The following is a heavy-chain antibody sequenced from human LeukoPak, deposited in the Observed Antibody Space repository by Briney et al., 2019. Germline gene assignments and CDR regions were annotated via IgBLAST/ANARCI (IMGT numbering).Heavy chain of an antibody. CDR3: ARGSSSWRRTGYYYGMDV. D-gene: IGHD6-13*01. J-gene: IGHJ6*02. CDR2: IIPILGIA. Sequence: SVKVSCKASGGTFSSYAISWVRQAPGQGLEWMGRIIPILGIANYAQKFQGRVTITADKSTSTAYMELSSLRSEDTAVYYCARGSSSWRRTGYYYGMDVWGQGTTVIVSS. CDR1: GGTFSSYA. V-gene: IGHV1-69*04.